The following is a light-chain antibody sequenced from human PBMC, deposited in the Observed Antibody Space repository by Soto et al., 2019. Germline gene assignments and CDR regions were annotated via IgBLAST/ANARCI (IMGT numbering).Light chain of an antibody. CDR1: SSNIGSNA. CDR3: ATWDDRLNGYV. V-gene: IGLV1-44*01. Sequence: QSVLTQPPSASGTPGQRVTISCSGSSSNIGSNAVNWYQQLPGTAPKLLIYDNNQGPSGVPDRFSGSKSGTSASLAISGLQSEDEADYYCATWDDRLNGYVFGSGTKLTVL. J-gene: IGLJ1*01. CDR2: DNN.